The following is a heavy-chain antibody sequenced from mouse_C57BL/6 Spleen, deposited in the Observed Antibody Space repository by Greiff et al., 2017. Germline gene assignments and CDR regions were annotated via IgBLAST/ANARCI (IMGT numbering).Heavy chain of an antibody. Sequence: EVKLVESEGGLVQPGSSMKLSCTASGFTFSDYYMAWVRQVPEKGLEWVANINYDGSSTYYLDSLKSRFIISRDNAKNILYLQMSSLKSEDTATYYCARYYYGMDYWGQGTSVTVSS. CDR3: ARYYYGMDY. CDR2: INYDGSST. CDR1: GFTFSDYY. J-gene: IGHJ4*01. V-gene: IGHV5-16*01.